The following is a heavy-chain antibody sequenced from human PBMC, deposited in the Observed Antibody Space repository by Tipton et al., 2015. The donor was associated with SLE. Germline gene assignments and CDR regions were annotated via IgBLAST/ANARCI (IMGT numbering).Heavy chain of an antibody. Sequence: TLSLTCTVSGGSISSYYWSWIRQPPGKGLEWIGYIYYSGSTNYNPSLKSRVTISVDTPKNQFSLKLSSVTAADTAVYYCARLRAAAGFGYWGQGTLVTVSS. J-gene: IGHJ4*02. CDR1: GGSISSYY. CDR3: ARLRAAAGFGY. CDR2: IYYSGST. V-gene: IGHV4-59*08. D-gene: IGHD6-13*01.